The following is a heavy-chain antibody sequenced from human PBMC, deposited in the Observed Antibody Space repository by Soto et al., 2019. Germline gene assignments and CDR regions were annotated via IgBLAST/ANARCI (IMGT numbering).Heavy chain of an antibody. D-gene: IGHD4-17*01. V-gene: IGHV4-39*01. J-gene: IGHJ4*02. CDR3: VSQRTTVPTQAYFDY. CDR1: GGSVTNSSYY. CDR2: VYYRGRS. Sequence: ASETLSVTCTVSGGSVTNSSYYWGWIRQSPGKGLEWIGSVYYRGRSYSKSPVKSRVTISVDTSKNRFSLSLNSLTASDTAVYFCVSQRTTVPTQAYFDYWGPGALATV.